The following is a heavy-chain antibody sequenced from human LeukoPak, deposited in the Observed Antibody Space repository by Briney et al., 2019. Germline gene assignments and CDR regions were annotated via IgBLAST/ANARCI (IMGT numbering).Heavy chain of an antibody. V-gene: IGHV3-64D*09. Sequence: GGSLRLSCSASGFTFSNYAMHWVRQAPGKGLEYVSAISSNGDSTYYADSVKGRFIISRDNSRNSLSLHMSSLRAEDTAVYYCVKSASSYGANWFDPWGQGTLVTVSS. J-gene: IGHJ5*02. CDR1: GFTFSNYA. CDR3: VKSASSYGANWFDP. CDR2: ISSNGDST. D-gene: IGHD4/OR15-4a*01.